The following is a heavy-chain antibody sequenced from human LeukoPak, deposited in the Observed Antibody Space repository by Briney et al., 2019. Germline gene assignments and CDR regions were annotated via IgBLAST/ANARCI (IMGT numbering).Heavy chain of an antibody. J-gene: IGHJ3*02. V-gene: IGHV4-59*01. CDR2: ISYSGST. Sequence: SETLSLTCTVSGGSISSYYWSWMRQPSGKGLEWIGYISYSGSTDYNPSLKSRVTISLDTSKNQFSLRLSSVTAADTADYYCARESRLHSGSYSNDAFDIWGQGTMVTVSS. D-gene: IGHD1-26*01. CDR1: GGSISSYY. CDR3: ARESRLHSGSYSNDAFDI.